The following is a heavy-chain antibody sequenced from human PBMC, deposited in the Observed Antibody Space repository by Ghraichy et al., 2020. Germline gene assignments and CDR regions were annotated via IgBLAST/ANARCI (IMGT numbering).Heavy chain of an antibody. CDR3: ARDFKARVVPAATRSDPGYYYGMDV. J-gene: IGHJ6*02. Sequence: ASVKVSCKASGYTFTGYYMHWVRQAPGQGLEWMGWINPNSGGTNYAQKFQGWVTMTRDTSISTAYMELSRLRSDDTAVYYCARDFKARVVPAATRSDPGYYYGMDVWGQGTTVTVSS. D-gene: IGHD2-2*01. CDR1: GYTFTGYY. V-gene: IGHV1-2*04. CDR2: INPNSGGT.